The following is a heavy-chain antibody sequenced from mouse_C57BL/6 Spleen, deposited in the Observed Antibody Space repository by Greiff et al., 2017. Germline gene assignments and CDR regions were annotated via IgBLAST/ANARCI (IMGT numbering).Heavy chain of an antibody. J-gene: IGHJ3*01. CDR1: GYTFTEYT. CDR2: FYPGSGSI. CDR3: ARRESGYDHALFAY. Sequence: QVQLKESGAELVKPGASVKLSCKASGYTFTEYTIHWVKQRSGQGLEWIGWFYPGSGSIKYNEKFKDKATLTADKSSSTVYMEHSRLTSEDSAVYSCARRESGYDHALFAYWGQGTLVTVSA. D-gene: IGHD2-3*01. V-gene: IGHV1-62-2*01.